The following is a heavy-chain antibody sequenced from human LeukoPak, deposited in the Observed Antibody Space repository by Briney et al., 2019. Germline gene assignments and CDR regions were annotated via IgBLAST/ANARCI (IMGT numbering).Heavy chain of an antibody. D-gene: IGHD3-22*01. CDR1: GFTFSSYG. CDR3: AKVLSKGGGYYLTDY. CDR2: IRYDGGNN. V-gene: IGHV3-30*02. Sequence: PGGSLRLSCAASGFTFSSYGMHWVRQGPGKGLEWVASIRYDGGNNYYADSVKGRFTISRDNSKNALYLQMNSLRPEDTAVYYCAKVLSKGGGYYLTDYWGQGTLVTVSS. J-gene: IGHJ4*02.